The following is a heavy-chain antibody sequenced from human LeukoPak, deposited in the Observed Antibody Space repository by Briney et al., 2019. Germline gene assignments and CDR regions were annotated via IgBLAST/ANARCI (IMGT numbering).Heavy chain of an antibody. J-gene: IGHJ4*02. Sequence: SETLSLTCTVSGGSISSYYWSWIRQPPGKGLEWIGYIYYTGRTNYNPSLKSGVTVSVDTSKNQFSLKLSSVTAADTAVYYCARASRVGSNGWSPEFDYWGQGTLVTVSS. CDR3: ARASRVGSNGWSPEFDY. CDR2: IYYTGRT. CDR1: GGSISSYY. V-gene: IGHV4-59*01. D-gene: IGHD6-19*01.